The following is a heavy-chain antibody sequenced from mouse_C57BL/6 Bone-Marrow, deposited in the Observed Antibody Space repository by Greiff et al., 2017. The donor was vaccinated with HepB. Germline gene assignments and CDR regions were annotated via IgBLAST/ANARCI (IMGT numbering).Heavy chain of an antibody. CDR3: AHNYYGSSYYFDY. J-gene: IGHJ2*01. Sequence: EVKLEESGAELVKPGASVKLSCTASGFNIKDYYMHWVKQRTEQGLEWIGRIDPEDGETKYAPKFQGKATITADTSSNTAYLQLSSLTSEDTAVYYCAHNYYGSSYYFDYWGQGTTLTVSS. CDR1: GFNIKDYY. D-gene: IGHD1-1*01. V-gene: IGHV14-2*01. CDR2: IDPEDGET.